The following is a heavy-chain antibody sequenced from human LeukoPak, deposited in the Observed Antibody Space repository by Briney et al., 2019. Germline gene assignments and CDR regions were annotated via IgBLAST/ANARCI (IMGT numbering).Heavy chain of an antibody. V-gene: IGHV4-59*08. CDR3: ARHRRSSSFVDY. CDR2: IYYSGST. Sequence: SETLSLTCTVSGGSISSYYWSWIRQPPGKGLEWIGYIYYSGSTNCNPSLKSRVTISVDTSKNQFSLKLSSVTAADTAVYYCARHRRSSSFVDYWGQGTLVTVSS. J-gene: IGHJ4*02. CDR1: GGSISSYY. D-gene: IGHD6-13*01.